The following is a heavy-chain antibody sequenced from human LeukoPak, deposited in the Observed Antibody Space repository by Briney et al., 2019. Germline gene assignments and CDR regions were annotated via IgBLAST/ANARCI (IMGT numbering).Heavy chain of an antibody. CDR3: ARDGEGYGDYLFDY. D-gene: IGHD4-17*01. CDR2: INPNSGGT. Sequence: GASVKVSCKASGYTFTGYYMHWVRQAPGQGLEWMGWINPNSGGTNYAQKFQGRVTMSRDTSISTAYMELSRLRSDDTAVYYCARDGEGYGDYLFDYWGQGTLVTVSS. J-gene: IGHJ4*02. V-gene: IGHV1-2*02. CDR1: GYTFTGYY.